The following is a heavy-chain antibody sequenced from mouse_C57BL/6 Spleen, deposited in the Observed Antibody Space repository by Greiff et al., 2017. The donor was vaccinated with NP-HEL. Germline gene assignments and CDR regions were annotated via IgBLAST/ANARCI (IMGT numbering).Heavy chain of an antibody. Sequence: EVKLQQSGPELVKPGASVKIPCKASGYTFTDYNMDWVKQSHGKSLEWIGDINPNNGGTIYNQKFKGKATLTVDKSSSTAYMELRSLTSEDTAVYYCARGIYYDYDDSPVYYAMDYWGQGTSVTVSS. J-gene: IGHJ4*01. D-gene: IGHD2-4*01. CDR3: ARGIYYDYDDSPVYYAMDY. CDR2: INPNNGGT. V-gene: IGHV1-18*01. CDR1: GYTFTDYN.